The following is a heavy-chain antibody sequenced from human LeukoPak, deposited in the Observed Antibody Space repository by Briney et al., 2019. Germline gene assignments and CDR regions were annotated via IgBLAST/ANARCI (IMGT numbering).Heavy chain of an antibody. V-gene: IGHV1-18*04. J-gene: IGHJ4*02. CDR3: ARGDYGDY. CDR1: GYTFTGYY. CDR2: ISAYNGNT. Sequence: GASVKVSCKASGYTFTGYYMHWVRQAPGQGLEWMGWISAYNGNTNYAQRLQDRVTLTTDTSTATAYMELRSLRSDDTAVYYCARGDYGDYWGQGTLVTVSS.